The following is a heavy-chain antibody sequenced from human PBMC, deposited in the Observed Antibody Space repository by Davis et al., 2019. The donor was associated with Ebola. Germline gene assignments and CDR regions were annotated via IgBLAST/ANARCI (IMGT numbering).Heavy chain of an antibody. CDR1: GFTVSSNY. Sequence: GGSLRLSCAASGFTVSSNYMSWVRQAPGKGLEWVSVIYSGGSTYYADSVRGRFTISRDNAKNSLYLQMNSLRDEDTAVYYCAKGSVAMALFDYWGQGTLVTVSS. J-gene: IGHJ4*02. CDR3: AKGSVAMALFDY. D-gene: IGHD6-19*01. V-gene: IGHV3-53*01. CDR2: IYSGGST.